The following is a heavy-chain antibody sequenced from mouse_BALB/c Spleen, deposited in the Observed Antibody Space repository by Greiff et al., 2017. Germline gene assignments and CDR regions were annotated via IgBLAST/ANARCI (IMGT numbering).Heavy chain of an antibody. D-gene: IGHD1-2*01. J-gene: IGHJ3*01. CDR3: TRSGTTAAWFAY. CDR1: GYTFTSYY. V-gene: IGHV1S81*02. Sequence: QVQLQQPGAELVKPGASVKLSCTASGYTFTSYYMYWVKQRPGQGLEWIGGINPSNGGTNFNEKFKCKATLTVDKSSITAYMQLSSLTSEDSAVYDCTRSGTTAAWFAYWGQGTLVTVSA. CDR2: INPSNGGT.